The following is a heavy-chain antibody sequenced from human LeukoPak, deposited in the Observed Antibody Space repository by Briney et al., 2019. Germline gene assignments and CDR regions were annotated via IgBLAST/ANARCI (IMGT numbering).Heavy chain of an antibody. CDR2: IIPIFGTA. Sequence: ASVKVSCKASGGTFSSYAISWVRQAPGQGLEWMGGIIPIFGTANYAQKFQGRVPIPADESTSPAYMELSSLGLEDTAGIYLARGDQYQLLSVPRFDPGGQRTLVTVPS. V-gene: IGHV1-69*13. CDR3: ARGDQYQLLSVPRFDP. D-gene: IGHD2-2*01. CDR1: GGTFSSYA. J-gene: IGHJ5*02.